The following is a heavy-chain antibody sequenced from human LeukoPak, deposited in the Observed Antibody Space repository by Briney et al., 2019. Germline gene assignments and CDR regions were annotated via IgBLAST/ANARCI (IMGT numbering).Heavy chain of an antibody. V-gene: IGHV3-23*01. CDR1: GFTFSSYN. Sequence: GGSLRLSCAASGFTFSSYNMNWVRQAPGKGLEWVSAISGSGGSTYYADSVKGRFTISRDNSKNTLYLQMNSLRAEDTAVYYCAKDWDSSGWSYYYYGMDVWGQGTTVTVSS. D-gene: IGHD6-19*01. J-gene: IGHJ6*02. CDR3: AKDWDSSGWSYYYYGMDV. CDR2: ISGSGGST.